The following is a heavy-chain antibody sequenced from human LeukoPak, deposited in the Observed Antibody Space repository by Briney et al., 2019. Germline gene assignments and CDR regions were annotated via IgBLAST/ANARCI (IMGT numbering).Heavy chain of an antibody. D-gene: IGHD5-12*01. V-gene: IGHV5-51*01. CDR3: ARHGRDISDYYYMDV. Sequence: GESLKISCQGSGYSFTGYWIGWVRQMPGKGLEWMAIIFPGDSDTRYSPSFQGQVTISADRSISTAYLQWSSLKASDTAMYYCARHGRDISDYYYMDVWGKGTTVTASS. CDR1: GYSFTGYW. CDR2: IFPGDSDT. J-gene: IGHJ6*03.